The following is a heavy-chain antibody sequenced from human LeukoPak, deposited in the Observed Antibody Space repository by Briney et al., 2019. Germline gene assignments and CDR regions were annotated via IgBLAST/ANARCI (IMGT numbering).Heavy chain of an antibody. D-gene: IGHD6-19*01. J-gene: IGHJ4*02. CDR1: GGSVSSGSYY. V-gene: IGHV4-61*01. Sequence: SETLSLTCTVSGGSVSSGSYYWSWIRQPPGKGLEWIGYIYYSGSTNYNPSLKSRVTISVDTSKNQFSLKLSSVTAADTAVYYCARLTYSSGWYTHFDYWGQGTLVTVSS. CDR3: ARLTYSSGWYTHFDY. CDR2: IYYSGST.